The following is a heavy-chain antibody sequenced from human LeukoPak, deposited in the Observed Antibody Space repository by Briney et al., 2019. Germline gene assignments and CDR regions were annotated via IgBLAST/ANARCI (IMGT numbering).Heavy chain of an antibody. CDR3: AAFLDYYMDV. J-gene: IGHJ6*03. CDR2: ISSSSSYI. Sequence: GGSLRLSCAASGFTFSTYIMNWVRQAPGKGLEWVSSISSSSSYIYYADSVKGRFTISRDNAKNSLYLQMNSLRAEDTAVYYCAAFLDYYMDVWGKGTTVTVSS. V-gene: IGHV3-21*01. CDR1: GFTFSTYI.